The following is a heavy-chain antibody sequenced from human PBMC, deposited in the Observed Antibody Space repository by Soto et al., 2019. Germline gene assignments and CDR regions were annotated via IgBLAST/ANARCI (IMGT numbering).Heavy chain of an antibody. V-gene: IGHV1-18*04. CDR3: ARDLEGSGSHWLGYNHYAMDV. D-gene: IGHD3-10*01. CDR1: GYTFTSYG. CDR2: ISAYNGNT. J-gene: IGHJ6*02. Sequence: ASVKVSCKASGYTFTSYGISWVRQAPGQGLEWMGWISAYNGNTNYAQKLQGRVAMTTDTSTSTAYMELRSLRSDDTAVYYCARDLEGSGSHWLGYNHYAMDVWGQGTTVTVSS.